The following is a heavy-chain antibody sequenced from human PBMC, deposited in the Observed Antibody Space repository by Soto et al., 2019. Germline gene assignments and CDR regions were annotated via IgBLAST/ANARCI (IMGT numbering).Heavy chain of an antibody. CDR1: GFTFSSYD. Sequence: EVQLVESGGGLVQPGGSLRLSCAASGFTFSSYDMNWVRKAPGKGLEWVSYISRSGSTTYYADSVKGRFTISRDNAENSLSLQMNSLRSEDSALYYCARDLGGYSYGSPYWGQGTLVTVSS. V-gene: IGHV3-48*01. CDR3: ARDLGGYSYGSPY. D-gene: IGHD5-18*01. J-gene: IGHJ4*02. CDR2: ISRSGSTT.